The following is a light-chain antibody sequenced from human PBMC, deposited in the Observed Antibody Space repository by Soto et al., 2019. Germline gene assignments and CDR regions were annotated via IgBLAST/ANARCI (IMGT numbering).Light chain of an antibody. J-gene: IGKJ1*01. CDR3: QQYGSSPQT. V-gene: IGKV3-20*01. CDR1: QSVSSSY. CDR2: GAS. Sequence: EIVMTQSPATLSLSPGERATLSCRASQSVSSSYLAWYQQKPGQAPRLLIYGASSRATGIPGRFSGSGSGTDLTLTISRLEPEDFEVYYCQQYGSSPQTFGQGTKVDIK.